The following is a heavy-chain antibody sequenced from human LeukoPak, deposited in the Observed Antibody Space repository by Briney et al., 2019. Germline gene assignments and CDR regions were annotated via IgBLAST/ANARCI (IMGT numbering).Heavy chain of an antibody. D-gene: IGHD1-26*01. CDR2: IKQDGSEV. Sequence: GGSLRLSCAASGFTFSGYWMSWVRQTPEKGLEWVANIKQDGSEVYYVDSVKGRFTISRDNAENSLYLQMNSLRADDTAVYYCARDKIVGPTTLDYWGQGTLVTVSS. J-gene: IGHJ4*02. CDR1: GFTFSGYW. V-gene: IGHV3-7*01. CDR3: ARDKIVGPTTLDY.